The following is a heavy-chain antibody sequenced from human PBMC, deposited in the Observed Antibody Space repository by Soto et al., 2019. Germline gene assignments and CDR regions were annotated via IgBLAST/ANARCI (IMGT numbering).Heavy chain of an antibody. Sequence: ASVKVSCKASGYTFTSYDIYWVRQATGQGLEWMGWMNPNTGNSGYAQKFQGRVTMTSDTSISTAHMELSSLRSEDTAVYYCARRAETNGSKGFGADKYYFDFWGQATLVTVSS. D-gene: IGHD3-3*01. CDR3: ARRAETNGSKGFGADKYYFDF. CDR1: GYTFTSYD. J-gene: IGHJ4*02. V-gene: IGHV1-8*01. CDR2: MNPNTGNS.